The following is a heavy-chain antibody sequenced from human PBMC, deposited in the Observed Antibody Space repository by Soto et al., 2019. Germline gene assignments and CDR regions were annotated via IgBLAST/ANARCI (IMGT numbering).Heavy chain of an antibody. J-gene: IGHJ6*03. D-gene: IGHD1-7*01. CDR1: GFTFSDYY. V-gene: IGHV3-23*01. CDR2: ISGSGGST. Sequence: HPGGSLRLSCAASGFTFSDYYMSWIRQAPGKGLEWVSAISGSGGSTYYADSVKGRFTISRDNSKNTLYLQMNSLRAEDTAVYYCAKSHWNYVGYYCYMDVWGKGTTVTVSS. CDR3: AKSHWNYVGYYCYMDV.